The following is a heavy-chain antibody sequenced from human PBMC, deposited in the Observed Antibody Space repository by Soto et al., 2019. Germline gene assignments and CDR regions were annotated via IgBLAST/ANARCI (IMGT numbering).Heavy chain of an antibody. CDR1: GYTFTSYD. V-gene: IGHV1-8*01. Sequence: ASVKVSCKASGYTFTSYDINWVRQATGQGLEWMGWMNPNSGNTGYAQKFQGRVTMTRSTSISTAYMELSSLRSEDTAVYYCARGRGGYYGSGIYYYYYMDVWGKGTTVTVSS. J-gene: IGHJ6*03. CDR2: MNPNSGNT. D-gene: IGHD3-10*01. CDR3: ARGRGGYYGSGIYYYYYMDV.